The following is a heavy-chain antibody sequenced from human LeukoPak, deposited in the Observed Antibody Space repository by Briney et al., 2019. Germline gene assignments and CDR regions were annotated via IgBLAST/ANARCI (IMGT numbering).Heavy chain of an antibody. V-gene: IGHV3-53*01. CDR3: AGRAGAYSHPYDY. Sequence: AGGSLRLSCTVSGFTVSTNSMSWVRQAPGKGLEWVSFIYSDNTHYSDSVKGRFTISRDNSKNTLYLQMNSLRAEDTAVYYCAGRAGAYSHPYDYWGQGTLVTVSS. D-gene: IGHD4/OR15-4a*01. CDR1: GFTVSTNS. J-gene: IGHJ4*02. CDR2: IYSDNT.